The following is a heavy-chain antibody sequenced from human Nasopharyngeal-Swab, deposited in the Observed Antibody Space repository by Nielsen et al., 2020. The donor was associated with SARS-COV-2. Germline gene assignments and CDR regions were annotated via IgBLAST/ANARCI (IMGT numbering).Heavy chain of an antibody. CDR2: TYYRSKWYN. D-gene: IGHD1-1*01. CDR1: GASVSSNSAA. Sequence: SETLSLTCAISGASVSSNSAAWNWIRQSPSRGLEWLGRTYYRSKWYNDYAVSVKSRITINPDTSKNQFSLQLNSVTPEDTAVYYCARGRTTGTAGLFDYWGHGTLVTVSS. CDR3: ARGRTTGTAGLFDY. V-gene: IGHV6-1*01. J-gene: IGHJ4*01.